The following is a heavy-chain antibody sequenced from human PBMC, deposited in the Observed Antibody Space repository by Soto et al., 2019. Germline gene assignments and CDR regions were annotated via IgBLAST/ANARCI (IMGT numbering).Heavy chain of an antibody. D-gene: IGHD3-22*01. V-gene: IGHV3-30-3*01. CDR2: ISYDGSNK. CDR1: SYA. Sequence: SYAMHWVRQAPGKGLEWVAVISYDGSNKYYADSVKGRFTISRDNSKNTLYLQMNSLRAEDTAVYYCASGQYDSSGYYYDYWGQGTLVTVSS. CDR3: ASGQYDSSGYYYDY. J-gene: IGHJ4*02.